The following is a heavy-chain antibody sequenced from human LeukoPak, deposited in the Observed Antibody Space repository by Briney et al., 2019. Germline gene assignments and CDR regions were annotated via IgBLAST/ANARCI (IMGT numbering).Heavy chain of an antibody. CDR2: INWNGGST. CDR1: GFIFDDYG. V-gene: IGHV3-20*04. Sequence: RPGGSLRLSCAASGFIFDDYGMTWVRQAPGKGLEWVSGINWNGGSTGYADSVKGRFTISRDNAKNSLYLQMNSLRAEDMALYYCARTCRYDILTGYDYWGQGTLVTVSS. CDR3: ARTCRYDILTGYDY. D-gene: IGHD3-9*01. J-gene: IGHJ4*02.